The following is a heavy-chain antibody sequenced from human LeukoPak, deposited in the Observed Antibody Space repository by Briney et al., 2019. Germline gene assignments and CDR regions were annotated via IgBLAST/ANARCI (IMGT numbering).Heavy chain of an antibody. Sequence: GGSLRLSCAASGFTFSSHAMCWVRQAPGKGLEWVALISNDGTNQYYADSVKDRFTISRDNAKNTLFLQMKSLRPEDTAVYYCARDWWGIDYWGQGTLITVSS. CDR2: ISNDGTNQ. J-gene: IGHJ4*02. D-gene: IGHD2-8*02. CDR1: GFTFSSHA. CDR3: ARDWWGIDY. V-gene: IGHV3-30-3*01.